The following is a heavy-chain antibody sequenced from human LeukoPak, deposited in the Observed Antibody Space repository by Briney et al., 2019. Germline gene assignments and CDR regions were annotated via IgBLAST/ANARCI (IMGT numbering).Heavy chain of an antibody. J-gene: IGHJ4*02. D-gene: IGHD3-10*01. Sequence: GGSLRLSCAASGFTFTHYAMNWVRQAPGKGLEWLSYITFNSDAIYYADSVKGRFTVSRDNAKNSIYVQMNNLRAEDTAVYYCVRDRAAPDSWGQGTLVTVSS. CDR2: ITFNSDAI. CDR3: VRDRAAPDS. CDR1: GFTFTHYA. V-gene: IGHV3-48*04.